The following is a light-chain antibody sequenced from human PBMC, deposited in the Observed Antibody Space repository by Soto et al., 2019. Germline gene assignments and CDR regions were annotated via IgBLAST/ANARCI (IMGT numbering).Light chain of an antibody. J-gene: IGKJ1*01. CDR1: QTVSTN. CDR2: GAS. CDR3: QQYTYWPPWT. Sequence: IVMTQSPATLSASPGDRATLSCRASQTVSTNLAWYQQKPGQAPRLLIYGASTRATGVPARFSGTGSGTEVTLSISSRQSEDVVVYYCQQYTYWPPWTFGQGTKVDIK. V-gene: IGKV3-15*01.